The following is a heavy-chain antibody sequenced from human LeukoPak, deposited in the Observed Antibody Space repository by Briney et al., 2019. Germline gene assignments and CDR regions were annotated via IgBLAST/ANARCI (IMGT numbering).Heavy chain of an antibody. Sequence: GGSLRLSCAASGFTFSSHWMSWVRQAPGRGLQWVASIRPEGSGEYYLDSVKGRFTISRDNTKNSLYLQMKSLRAEDTAVYYCAREENMGTFDYWGQGTLVTVSS. CDR2: IRPEGSGE. CDR1: GFTFSSHW. CDR3: AREENMGTFDY. V-gene: IGHV3-7*01. D-gene: IGHD1-1*01. J-gene: IGHJ4*02.